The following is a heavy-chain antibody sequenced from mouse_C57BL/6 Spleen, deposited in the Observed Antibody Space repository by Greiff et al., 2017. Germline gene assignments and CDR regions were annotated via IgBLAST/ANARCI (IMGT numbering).Heavy chain of an antibody. V-gene: IGHV3-1*01. J-gene: IGHJ3*01. CDR2: ISYSGSP. D-gene: IGHD1-1*01. CDR1: GYSITSGYY. CDR3: ARGYYYGSSPWFAY. Sequence: EVQLQESGPGMVKPSQSLSLTCTVTGYSITSGYYWHWIRHFPGNKLEWMGYISYSGSPNYNPYLKSRISITHAPYKNHFCLKLSSVTTEDTATYYGARGYYYGSSPWFAYWGQGTLVTVSA.